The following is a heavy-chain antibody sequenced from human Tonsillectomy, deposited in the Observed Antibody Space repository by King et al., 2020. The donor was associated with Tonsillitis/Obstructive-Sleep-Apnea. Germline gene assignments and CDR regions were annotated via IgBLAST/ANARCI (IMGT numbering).Heavy chain of an antibody. D-gene: IGHD3-3*01. CDR3: ARLHPNDFWSGKQTGFYYMDV. CDR2: IYPGDSDT. Sequence: EEQLVQSGAEVKKPGESLKIYCKGSGYSFTSYWIGWVSQMPGKGLEWMGIIYPGDSDTRYSPSFQGQVTISADKSISTAYLQWSSLKASDTAMYYCARLHPNDFWSGKQTGFYYMDVWGKGTTVTVSS. CDR1: GYSFTSYW. V-gene: IGHV5-51*01. J-gene: IGHJ6*03.